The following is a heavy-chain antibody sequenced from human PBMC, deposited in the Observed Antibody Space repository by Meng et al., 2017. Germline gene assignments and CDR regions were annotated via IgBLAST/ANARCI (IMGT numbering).Heavy chain of an antibody. V-gene: IGHV3-74*01. J-gene: IGHJ4*02. CDR1: GFTFSSYW. CDR3: ARAMHYYDSSGYYPNLDY. Sequence: GGSLRLSCAASGFTFSSYWMHWVRQAPGKGLVWVSRINSDGSSTSYADSVKGRFTISRDNAKNTLYLQMNSLRAEDTAVYYCARAMHYYDSSGYYPNLDYWGQGTLVTVSS. CDR2: INSDGSST. D-gene: IGHD3-22*01.